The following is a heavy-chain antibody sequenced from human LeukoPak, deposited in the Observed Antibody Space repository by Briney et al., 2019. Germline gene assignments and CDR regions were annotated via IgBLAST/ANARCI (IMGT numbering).Heavy chain of an antibody. Sequence: GGSLRLSCAASGFTFSNAWMNWVRQAPGKGLEWVGRIKRKTEGGTTDYAAPVKGRFTISRDDSKNTLFLQMNSLKTEDTAVYYCAAPALGRRLYYYDYWGQGTLVTVSP. CDR2: IKRKTEGGTT. CDR1: GFTFSNAW. CDR3: AAPALGRRLYYYDY. D-gene: IGHD3-16*01. J-gene: IGHJ4*02. V-gene: IGHV3-15*07.